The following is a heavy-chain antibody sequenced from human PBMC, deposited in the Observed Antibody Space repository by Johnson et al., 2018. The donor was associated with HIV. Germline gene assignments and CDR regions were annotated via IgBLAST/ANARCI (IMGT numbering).Heavy chain of an antibody. V-gene: IGHV3-33*01. D-gene: IGHD4-17*01. J-gene: IGHJ3*02. Sequence: QVLLVESGGGVVQPGRSLRLSCAASGFTFSTYGMHWVRQSPGKGLAWMPLIRYDGSKKYYADSVKGRFTIASDNSKKTLYLQINSLRAEDTAVSYCARGGYGEVFDIWGQGTMVTVSS. CDR2: IRYDGSKK. CDR3: ARGGYGEVFDI. CDR1: GFTFSTYG.